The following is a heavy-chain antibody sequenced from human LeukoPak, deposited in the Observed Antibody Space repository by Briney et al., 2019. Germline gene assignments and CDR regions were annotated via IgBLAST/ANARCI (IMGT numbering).Heavy chain of an antibody. D-gene: IGHD4-23*01. J-gene: IGHJ4*02. CDR1: GGSISSGSYY. V-gene: IGHV4-61*02. CDR3: ARGVDGDYGGYFDY. CDR2: IYTSGST. Sequence: SETLSLTCTVSGGSISSGSYYWSWIRQPARKGLEWIGRIYTSGSTYYNPSLKSRVTISVDTSKNQFSLKLSSVTAADTAVYYCARGVDGDYGGYFDYWGQGTLVTVSS.